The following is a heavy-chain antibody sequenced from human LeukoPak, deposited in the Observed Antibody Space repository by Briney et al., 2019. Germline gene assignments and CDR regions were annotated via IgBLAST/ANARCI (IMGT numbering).Heavy chain of an antibody. CDR3: ARDRTTVTTGYYGMDV. CDR2: INPNTGVT. J-gene: IGHJ6*02. V-gene: IGHV1-2*02. D-gene: IGHD4-17*01. CDR1: GYXFPAYF. Sequence: ASVKVSCKPAGYXFPAYFMHWVRHAPGQGLEWMGWINPNTGVTNYAQKFQGRVTLTRDTSIITAYMELTRLRSDDTAMYYCARDRTTVTTGYYGMDVWGQGTTLTVSS.